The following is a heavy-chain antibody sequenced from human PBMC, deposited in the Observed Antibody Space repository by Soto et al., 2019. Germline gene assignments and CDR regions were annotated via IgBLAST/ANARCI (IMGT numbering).Heavy chain of an antibody. D-gene: IGHD2-15*01. CDR3: ARNKVVVAANYYYGMDV. Sequence: QVQLQESGPGLVKPSETLSLTCTVSGGSVSSGSYYWSWIRQPPGKGLEWIGYIYYSGSTNYNPSLKSRVTISVDTSKNQFSLKLSSVTAADTAVYYCARNKVVVAANYYYGMDVWGQGTTFTVSS. J-gene: IGHJ6*02. V-gene: IGHV4-61*01. CDR1: GGSVSSGSYY. CDR2: IYYSGST.